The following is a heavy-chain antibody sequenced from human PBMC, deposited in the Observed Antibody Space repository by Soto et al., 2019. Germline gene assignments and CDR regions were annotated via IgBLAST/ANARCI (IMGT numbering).Heavy chain of an antibody. Sequence: EVQLLESGGGLVQPGGSLRLSCAASGFTFSSYAMSWVRQAPGKGLEWVSAISSSGGSTYYADSVKGRFTISRDNSKNTLYLQMNSLRAEDTAVYYCAKKLRYNWNYEGDWFDPWGQGTLVTVSS. D-gene: IGHD1-7*01. J-gene: IGHJ5*02. CDR3: AKKLRYNWNYEGDWFDP. CDR1: GFTFSSYA. CDR2: ISSSGGST. V-gene: IGHV3-23*01.